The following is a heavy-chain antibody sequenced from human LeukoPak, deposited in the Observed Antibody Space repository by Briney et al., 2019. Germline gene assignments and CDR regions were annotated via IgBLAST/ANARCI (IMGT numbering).Heavy chain of an antibody. CDR2: IKQDGSEK. Sequence: GGSLRLSCAASGFTFSNYWMSWVRQAPGKGLEWVANIKQDGSEKYYVDSVKGRFTISRDNAKNSLYLQMNSLRAEDTAVYYCAELGITMIGGVWGKGTTVTVSS. V-gene: IGHV3-7*01. CDR3: AELGITMIGGV. J-gene: IGHJ6*04. D-gene: IGHD3-10*02. CDR1: GFTFSNYW.